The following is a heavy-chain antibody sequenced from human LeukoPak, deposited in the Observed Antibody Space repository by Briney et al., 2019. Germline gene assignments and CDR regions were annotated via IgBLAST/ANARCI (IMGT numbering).Heavy chain of an antibody. CDR1: GFTFSSYS. J-gene: IGHJ4*02. V-gene: IGHV3-21*04. Sequence: GGSLRLSCAASGFTFSSYSMNWVRQAPGKGLEWVSSISSSSSYIYYADSVKGRFTISRDNSDNTLYLQMNSLRVEDTAVYYCAKYSGGSYLTLRSDYWGQGTLVTVAS. CDR2: ISSSSSYI. CDR3: AKYSGGSYLTLRSDY. D-gene: IGHD1-26*01.